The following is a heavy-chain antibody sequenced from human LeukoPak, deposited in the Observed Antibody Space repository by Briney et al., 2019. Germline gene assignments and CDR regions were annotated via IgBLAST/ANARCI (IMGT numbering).Heavy chain of an antibody. D-gene: IGHD6-13*01. CDR3: ARDLIAAAGTYNWFDP. CDR2: IYTSGST. V-gene: IGHV4-4*07. CDR1: GGSISSYY. J-gene: IGHJ5*02. Sequence: PSETLSLTCTVSGGSISSYYWSWIRQPAGEGLEWIGRIYTSGSTNYNPSLKSRVTMSVDTSKNQFSLELSSVTAADTAVYYCARDLIAAAGTYNWFDPWGQGTLVTVSS.